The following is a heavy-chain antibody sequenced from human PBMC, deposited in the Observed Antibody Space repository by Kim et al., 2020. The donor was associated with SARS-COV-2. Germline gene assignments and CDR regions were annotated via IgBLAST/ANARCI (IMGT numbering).Heavy chain of an antibody. Sequence: ASVKVSCKASGYTFDTFSLYWVRQAPGKRFEWMGWINGGNGNTRYSQNFQGRFIITRDTSATTAYMELSSLTSKDTAVYFCAREGSGSYNWLDPWGQGTLVTVSS. V-gene: IGHV1-3*01. CDR3: AREGSGSYNWLDP. CDR1: GYTFDTFS. J-gene: IGHJ5*02. D-gene: IGHD3-10*01. CDR2: INGGNGNT.